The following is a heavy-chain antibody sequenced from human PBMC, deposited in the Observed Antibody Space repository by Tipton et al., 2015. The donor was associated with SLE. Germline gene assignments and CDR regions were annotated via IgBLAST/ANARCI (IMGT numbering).Heavy chain of an antibody. CDR1: GGSFSGYY. J-gene: IGHJ4*02. Sequence: TLSLTCAGYGGSFSGYYWSWNRQPPGKGLEWIGEINHSGSTNYNPSLKSRVTISVDTSKNQFSLKLSSVTAADTAVYYCRTQVFASRVGDYWGQGTLVTVSS. CDR3: RTQVFASRVGDY. CDR2: INHSGST. D-gene: IGHD1-14*01. V-gene: IGHV4-34*01.